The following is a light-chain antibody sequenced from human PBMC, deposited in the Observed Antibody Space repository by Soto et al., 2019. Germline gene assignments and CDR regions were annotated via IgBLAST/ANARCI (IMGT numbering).Light chain of an antibody. CDR3: QSYDSSLSAWV. Sequence: QSALTQPASVSGSPGQSITISCTGTSSDTAGYNYVSWYQQHPGKAPKLMIYEVSNRPSGVSNRFSGSQSGNTASLTISGLQAEDEANYYCQSYDSSLSAWVFGTGTQLTVL. V-gene: IGLV2-14*01. J-gene: IGLJ1*01. CDR2: EVS. CDR1: SSDTAGYNY.